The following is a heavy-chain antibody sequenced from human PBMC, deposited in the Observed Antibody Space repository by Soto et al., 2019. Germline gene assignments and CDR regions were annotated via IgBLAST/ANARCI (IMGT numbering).Heavy chain of an antibody. CDR2: IVSSSNYK. D-gene: IGHD2-15*01. Sequence: EVELVESGGALVKPGGSLTVSCAASGFTFSFFTMNWVRQAPGKGLEWVSSIVSSSNYKHYADSVKGRFSISRDNAKISLYLHMSSLRAEDTGIYYCTRVGNYYSYAMDVWGQGTTVTVSS. CDR1: GFTFSFFT. J-gene: IGHJ6*02. V-gene: IGHV3-21*01. CDR3: TRVGNYYSYAMDV.